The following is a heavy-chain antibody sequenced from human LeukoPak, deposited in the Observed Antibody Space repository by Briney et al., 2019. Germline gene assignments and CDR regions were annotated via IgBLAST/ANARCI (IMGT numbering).Heavy chain of an antibody. J-gene: IGHJ3*02. V-gene: IGHV1-2*02. CDR1: GYTFTDYY. D-gene: IGHD3-10*01. Sequence: GASVKVSCKASGYTFTDYYMHWVRQAPGQGIEWMGWISTNSGGTNYAQKFQGRVTMTRDTSSSTAYMELSKLTSDDTAVYYCARDGSFDIWGQGTMVTVSS. CDR3: ARDGSFDI. CDR2: ISTNSGGT.